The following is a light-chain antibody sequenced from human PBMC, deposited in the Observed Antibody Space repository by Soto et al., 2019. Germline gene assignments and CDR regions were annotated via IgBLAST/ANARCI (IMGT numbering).Light chain of an antibody. CDR1: QTISSW. CDR2: KAS. CDR3: QESSSPAT. V-gene: IGKV1-5*03. J-gene: IGKJ1*01. Sequence: DIQMTQSPSTLSGGVGDRVTIACRASQTISSWLAWYQQKPGKAPXLLIYKASTLKSGVPSRFSGIGSGTEFTLTISSLKPDDFATDYCQESSSPATFGQGTKVDIK.